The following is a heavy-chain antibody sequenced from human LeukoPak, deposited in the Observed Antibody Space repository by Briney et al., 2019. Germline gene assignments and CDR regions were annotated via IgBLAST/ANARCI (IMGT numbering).Heavy chain of an antibody. D-gene: IGHD7-27*01. J-gene: IGHJ4*02. CDR3: AGHLVLTGAYFDE. V-gene: IGHV4-39*01. CDR2: IYYSGST. CDR1: GGSISSSSYY. Sequence: PSETLSLTCTVSGGSISSSSYYWGWIRQPPGKGLEWIGSIYYSGSTYYNPSLKSRVTISVDTSKNQFSLKLSSVTAADTAVYYCAGHLVLTGAYFDEWGQGTLVTLSS.